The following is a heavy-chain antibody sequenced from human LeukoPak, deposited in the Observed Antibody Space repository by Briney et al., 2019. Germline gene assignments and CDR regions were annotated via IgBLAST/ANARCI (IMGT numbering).Heavy chain of an antibody. D-gene: IGHD3-22*01. V-gene: IGHV3-49*04. J-gene: IGHJ4*02. CDR3: TRDPSQDYYDSSGYNY. Sequence: GGSLRLSCTASGFTFGDYAMRWVRQAPGKGLEWVAFIRSKAYGGTTEYAASVKGRFTISRDDSKNIAYLQMNSLKTEDTAVYYCTRDPSQDYYDSSGYNYWGQGTLVTVSS. CDR2: IRSKAYGGTT. CDR1: GFTFGDYA.